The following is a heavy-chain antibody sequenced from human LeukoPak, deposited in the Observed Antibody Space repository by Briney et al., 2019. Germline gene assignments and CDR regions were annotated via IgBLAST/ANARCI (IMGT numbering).Heavy chain of an antibody. J-gene: IGHJ4*02. CDR2: ISSSSSYI. V-gene: IGHV3-21*01. Sequence: GGSLRLSCAASGFTFSSYSMNWVRQAPGKGLEWVSSISSSSSYIYYADSVEGRFTISRDNAKNSLYLQMNSLRAEDTAVYYCASTTGMTTGYWGQGTLVTASS. D-gene: IGHD4-17*01. CDR3: ASTTGMTTGY. CDR1: GFTFSSYS.